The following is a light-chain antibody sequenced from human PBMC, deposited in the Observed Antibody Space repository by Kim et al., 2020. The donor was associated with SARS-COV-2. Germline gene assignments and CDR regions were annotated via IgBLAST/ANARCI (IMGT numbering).Light chain of an antibody. CDR1: QSLGSRS. J-gene: IGKJ1*01. CDR2: GAS. Sequence: SQGAGAIRSCRASQSLGSRSLAWYQQKPGQAPRLLIYGASNRATGTPDRFSGSGSGTDYTLTITALEHEDFSMYYCQQYAFSPQTFGQGTKVDIK. V-gene: IGKV3-20*01. CDR3: QQYAFSPQT.